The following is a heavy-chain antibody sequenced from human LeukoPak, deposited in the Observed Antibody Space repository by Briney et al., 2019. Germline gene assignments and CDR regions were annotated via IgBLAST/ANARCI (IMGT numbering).Heavy chain of an antibody. D-gene: IGHD2-15*01. J-gene: IGHJ3*02. CDR3: ARGRYCSADICSGGDAFHI. V-gene: IGHV4-4*07. Sequence: SETLSLTCTVSGGSINNYYWSWIRQPAGKGLEWIGRIYTRGSTNYNPSLKSRVTMSVDTSKNQFSLKLSSVTAADTAVYYCARGRYCSADICSGGDAFHIWGQGTIVSVSS. CDR1: GGSINNYY. CDR2: IYTRGST.